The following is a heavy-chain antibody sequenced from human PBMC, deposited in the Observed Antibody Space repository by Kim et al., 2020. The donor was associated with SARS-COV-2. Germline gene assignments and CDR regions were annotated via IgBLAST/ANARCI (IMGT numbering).Heavy chain of an antibody. V-gene: IGHV4-31*03. CDR3: ARAFYQPLTVDP. Sequence: SETLSLTCTVSGGSISSGGYYWSWIRQHPGKGLEWIGYIYYSGSTYYNPSLKSRVTISVDTSKNQFSLKLSSVTAADTAVYYCARAFYQPLTVDPWGQGTLVTVSS. CDR1: GGSISSGGYY. J-gene: IGHJ5*02. D-gene: IGHD2-2*01. CDR2: IYYSGST.